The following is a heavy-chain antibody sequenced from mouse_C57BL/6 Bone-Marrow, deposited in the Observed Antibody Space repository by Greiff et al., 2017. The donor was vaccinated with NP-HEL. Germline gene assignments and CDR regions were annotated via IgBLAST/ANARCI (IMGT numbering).Heavy chain of an antibody. CDR2: IRLKSDNYAT. V-gene: IGHV6-3*01. CDR3: TVLANWEPYWYFDV. J-gene: IGHJ1*03. D-gene: IGHD4-1*01. CDR1: GFTFSNYW. Sequence: EVKLQESGGGLVQPGGSMKLSCVASGFTFSNYWMNWVRQSPEKGLEWVAQIRLKSDNYATHYAESVKGRFTISRDDSKRSVYLQMNNLRAEDTGIYDCTVLANWEPYWYFDVWGTGTTVTVSS.